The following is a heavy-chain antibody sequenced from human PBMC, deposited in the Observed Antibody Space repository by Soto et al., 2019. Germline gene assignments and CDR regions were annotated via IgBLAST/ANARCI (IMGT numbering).Heavy chain of an antibody. CDR2: ISSSSSYI. V-gene: IGHV3-21*01. CDR3: ARESAGGPDAFDI. J-gene: IGHJ3*02. D-gene: IGHD2-8*02. Sequence: PGGSLRLSCAASGFTFSSYSMNWVRQAPGKGLEWVSSISSSSSYIYYADSVKGRFTISRDNAKNSLYLQMNSLRAEDTAVYYCARESAGGPDAFDIWGQGTMVTVSS. CDR1: GFTFSSYS.